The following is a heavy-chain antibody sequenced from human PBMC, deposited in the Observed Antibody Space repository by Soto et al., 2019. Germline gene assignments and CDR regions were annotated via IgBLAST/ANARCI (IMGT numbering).Heavy chain of an antibody. J-gene: IGHJ4*02. V-gene: IGHV4-4*02. CDR2: IYHSGST. Sequence: QVQLQESGPGLVKPSGTLSLTCAVSGGSIRSSNWWSWVRQPPGQGLEWIGEIYHSGSTNYNPPLKSRVTISVDKYKNQSSLKLSSVTAADTAVYYCATSAVYSSSAFDYWGQGPLVTVSS. CDR1: GGSIRSSNW. CDR3: ATSAVYSSSAFDY. D-gene: IGHD6-6*01.